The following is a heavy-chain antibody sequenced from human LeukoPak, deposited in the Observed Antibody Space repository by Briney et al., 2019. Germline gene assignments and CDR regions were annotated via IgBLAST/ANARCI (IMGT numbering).Heavy chain of an antibody. V-gene: IGHV3-33*01. CDR3: SRGGYGDYNNWFDP. CDR2: IWYNGSNK. CDR1: GFTFSSFA. D-gene: IGHD4-17*01. Sequence: GGSLRLSCAASGFTFSSFAMHWVRQAPGKGLEWVADIWYNGSNKYYEESVKGRFTISRDNYKNTLYLQMNSLRAEDKAVYYCSRGGYGDYNNWFDPWGQGTLVIVSS. J-gene: IGHJ5*02.